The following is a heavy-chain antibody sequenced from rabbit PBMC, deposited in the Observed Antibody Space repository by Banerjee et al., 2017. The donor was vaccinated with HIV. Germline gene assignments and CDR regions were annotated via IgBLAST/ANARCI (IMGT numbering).Heavy chain of an antibody. J-gene: IGHJ4*01. CDR2: IYNGDGST. D-gene: IGHD1-1*01. Sequence: QSLEESGGDLVKPEGSLTLTCTASGFSFSNGYVMCWVRQAPGKGLEWIACIYNGDGSTYYASWVNGRFTISKASSTTVTLQMTSLTAADTATYFCARGLYYSGYPFNLWGPGTLVTVS. V-gene: IGHV1S40*01. CDR1: GFSFSNGYV. CDR3: ARGLYYSGYPFNL.